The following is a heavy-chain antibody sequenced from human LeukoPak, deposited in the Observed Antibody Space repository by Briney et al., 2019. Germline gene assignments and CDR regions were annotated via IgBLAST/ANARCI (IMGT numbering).Heavy chain of an antibody. V-gene: IGHV4-39*01. CDR2: IYYSGST. CDR1: GGSISSSGYY. CDR3: AAAMVLNWFDP. Sequence: SETLSLTCTVSGGSISSSGYYWVWIRQPPGKGLEWIGSIYYSGSTYYSPSLKSRVTISVDTSRNQMSLKLSSVTAADTAVYYCAAAMVLNWFDPWGQGTPVTVSS. D-gene: IGHD5-18*01. J-gene: IGHJ5*02.